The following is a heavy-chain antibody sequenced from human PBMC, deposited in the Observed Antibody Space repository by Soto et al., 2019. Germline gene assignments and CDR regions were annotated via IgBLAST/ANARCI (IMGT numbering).Heavy chain of an antibody. J-gene: IGHJ4*02. Sequence: SVKVSCKASGGTFSSYAISWVRQAPGQGLEWMGGIIPIFGTANYAQKFQGRVTITADESTSTAYMELSSLRSEDTAVYYCASRGPHDYGDYTMDYWGQGTLVTVSS. D-gene: IGHD4-17*01. CDR3: ASRGPHDYGDYTMDY. V-gene: IGHV1-69*13. CDR1: GGTFSSYA. CDR2: IIPIFGTA.